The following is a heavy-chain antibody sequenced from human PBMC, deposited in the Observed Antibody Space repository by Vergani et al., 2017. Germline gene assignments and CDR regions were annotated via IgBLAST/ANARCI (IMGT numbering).Heavy chain of an antibody. D-gene: IGHD2-15*01. CDR3: AGHRDCGGGSGVGVVDS. V-gene: IGHV4-39*01. J-gene: IGHJ4*02. CDR2: IYYSGST. CDR1: GGSISSSSYY. Sequence: QLQLQESGPGLVKPSETLSLTCSVSGGSISSSSYYWGWIRQPPGKGLEWVGRIYYSGSTYFNPSLKSRVTISVDTSKNQFSLNLSAVTAADTAVFFCAGHRDCGGGSGVGVVDSWGQGTLVTVSS.